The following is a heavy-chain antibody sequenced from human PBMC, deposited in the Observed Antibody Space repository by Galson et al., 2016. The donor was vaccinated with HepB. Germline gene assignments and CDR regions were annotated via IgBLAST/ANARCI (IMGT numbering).Heavy chain of an antibody. Sequence: SLRLSCAASGLTFSKYWMTWVRQAPGKGPEWLVDINQDGDVKYYVDSVEGRFTISRDNNKNSPYLQMSSLRAEDTAIYYCARESVLGRMIDSWGQGTLVTVSS. CDR2: INQDGDVK. CDR3: ARESVLGRMIDS. V-gene: IGHV3-7*03. CDR1: GLTFSKYW. J-gene: IGHJ4*02. D-gene: IGHD2-8*01.